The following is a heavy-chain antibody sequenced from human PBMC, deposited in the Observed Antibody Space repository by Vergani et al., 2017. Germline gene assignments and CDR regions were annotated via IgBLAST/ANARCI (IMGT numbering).Heavy chain of an antibody. Sequence: QVQLVQSGAEVKKPGASVKVSCKASGYTFTGYYMHWVRQAPGQGLEWRGWINPNSGGTNYAQKFQGRFTMNRDTSISTAYMELSRLRSDDTAVYYCATPENYDILTESAFDIWGQGTMVTVSS. CDR2: INPNSGGT. CDR1: GYTFTGYY. J-gene: IGHJ3*02. D-gene: IGHD3-9*01. V-gene: IGHV1-2*02. CDR3: ATPENYDILTESAFDI.